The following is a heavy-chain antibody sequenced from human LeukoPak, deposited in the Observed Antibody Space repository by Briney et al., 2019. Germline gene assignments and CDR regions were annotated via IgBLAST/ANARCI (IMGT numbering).Heavy chain of an antibody. V-gene: IGHV4-39*01. CDR2: IYYSGST. CDR3: ARYLGYCSGGSCYSKSIYYFDY. Sequence: PPETLSLTCTVSGGSISSSSYYWGWIRQPPGKGLEWIGSIYYSGSTYYNPSLKSRVTISVDTSKNQFSLKLSSVTAADTAVYYCARYLGYCSGGSCYSKSIYYFDYWGQGTLVTVSS. CDR1: GGSISSSSYY. D-gene: IGHD2-15*01. J-gene: IGHJ4*02.